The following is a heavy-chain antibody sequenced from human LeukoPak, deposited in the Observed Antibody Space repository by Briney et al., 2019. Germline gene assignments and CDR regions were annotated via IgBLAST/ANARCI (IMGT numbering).Heavy chain of an antibody. Sequence: GESLKISCEASGYSFTSYWIGWVRQMPGKGLEWMGIIYPGDSDTRYSPSFQGQVTISADKSISTAYLQWSSLKASDTAMYYCAAASGTYFWYFHLWGRGTLVTVSS. J-gene: IGHJ2*01. CDR1: GYSFTSYW. CDR3: AAASGTYFWYFHL. CDR2: IYPGDSDT. V-gene: IGHV5-51*01. D-gene: IGHD1-26*01.